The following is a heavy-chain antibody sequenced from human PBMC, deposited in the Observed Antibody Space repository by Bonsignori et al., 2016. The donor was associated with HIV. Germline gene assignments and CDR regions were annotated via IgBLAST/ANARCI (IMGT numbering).Heavy chain of an antibody. Sequence: GESLKISCAASGFTFSSYSMNWVRQAPGKGLEWVSYISSSSSTIYYADSVKGRFTISRDNAKNSLYLQMNSLRDEDTAVYYCARDGTTWGGSTVLFDYWGQGTLVTVSS. V-gene: IGHV3-48*02. CDR2: ISSSSSTI. CDR3: ARDGTTWGGSTVLFDY. J-gene: IGHJ4*02. D-gene: IGHD4-17*01. CDR1: GFTFSSYS.